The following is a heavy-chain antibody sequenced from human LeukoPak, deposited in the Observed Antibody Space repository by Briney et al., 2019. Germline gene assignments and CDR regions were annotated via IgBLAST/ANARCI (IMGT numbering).Heavy chain of an antibody. CDR3: ARHRRGWSYNWFDP. J-gene: IGHJ5*02. CDR1: GGSISSSTYY. D-gene: IGHD6-19*01. CDR2: IYHSGST. V-gene: IGHV4-39*01. Sequence: SETLSLTCSVSGGSISSSTYYWGWIRQPPGKGLEWIGSIYHSGSTYSNPSLKSRVTISVDTSKNQCSLKLSSVTAADTAVYYCARHRRGWSYNWFDPWGQGTLVTVSS.